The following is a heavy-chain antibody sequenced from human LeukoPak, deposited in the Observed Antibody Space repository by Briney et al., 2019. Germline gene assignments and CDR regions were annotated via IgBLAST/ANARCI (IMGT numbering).Heavy chain of an antibody. Sequence: PSETLSLTCTVSGGSISSYYWSWIRQHPGKGLEWIGYIYYSGSTYYNPSLKSRVTISVDTSKNQFSLKLSSVTAADTAVYYCARGIRTIFGVVINFFDYWGQGTLVTVSS. CDR2: IYYSGST. CDR3: ARGIRTIFGVVINFFDY. CDR1: GGSISSYY. V-gene: IGHV4-59*06. D-gene: IGHD3-3*01. J-gene: IGHJ4*02.